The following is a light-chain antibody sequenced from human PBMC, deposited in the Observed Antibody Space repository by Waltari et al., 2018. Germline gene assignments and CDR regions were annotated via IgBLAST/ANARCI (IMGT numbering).Light chain of an antibody. J-gene: IGKJ5*01. CDR3: QQGHSFPIT. CDR1: QGISSF. Sequence: DIQMTQSPSSVSASVGDRVKITCRASQGISSFLAWYQQNPGKAPKLLIYAASTLESGVPSRFSGSGSGTEFTLTINSLQPEDFATYYCQQGHSFPITFGQGTRLE. V-gene: IGKV1D-12*01. CDR2: AAS.